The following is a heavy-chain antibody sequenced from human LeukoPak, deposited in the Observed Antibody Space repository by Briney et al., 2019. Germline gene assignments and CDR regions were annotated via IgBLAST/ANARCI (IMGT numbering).Heavy chain of an antibody. CDR2: IYYSGTT. D-gene: IGHD3-10*01. CDR3: ARGEGNYYGSGSYSFY. V-gene: IGHV4-39*07. J-gene: IGHJ4*02. Sequence: PSETLSLTCTVSGGSISNNDYCWGWIRQPPGKGLEWIGSIYYSGTTYYNPSLKSRVTISVETSKNQFSLNLSSVTAADTAVYYCARGEGNYYGSGSYSFYWGQGTLVTVSS. CDR1: GGSISNNDYC.